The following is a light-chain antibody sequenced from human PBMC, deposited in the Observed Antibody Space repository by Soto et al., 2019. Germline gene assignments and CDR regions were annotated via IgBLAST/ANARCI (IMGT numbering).Light chain of an antibody. CDR1: SGSIASNY. Sequence: NFMLTQPHSVSGSPGKTVIISCTRSSGSIASNYVQWYQQRPASSPTTVIYEDNQRPSGVPDRFSGSIDSSSNSASLTISGLEAEDEADYFCQSYGATNQVFGGGTKLTVL. CDR2: EDN. CDR3: QSYGATNQV. V-gene: IGLV6-57*01. J-gene: IGLJ3*02.